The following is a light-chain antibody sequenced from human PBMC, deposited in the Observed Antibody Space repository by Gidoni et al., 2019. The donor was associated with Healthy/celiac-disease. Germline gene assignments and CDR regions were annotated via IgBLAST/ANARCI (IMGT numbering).Light chain of an antibody. CDR1: QSVSSY. J-gene: IGKJ1*01. Sequence: IVLTQSPATLSVSPGERATLSCRASQSVSSYLAWYQQKPGQAPRLLIYDASNRATGIPARFSGSGSGTDFTLTISSLEPEDFAVYYCQQRSNWPPTFGQGTKVEIK. V-gene: IGKV3-11*01. CDR3: QQRSNWPPT. CDR2: DAS.